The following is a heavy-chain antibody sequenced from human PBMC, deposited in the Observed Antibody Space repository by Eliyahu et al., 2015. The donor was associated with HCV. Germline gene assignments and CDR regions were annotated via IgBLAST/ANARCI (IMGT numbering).Heavy chain of an antibody. J-gene: IGHJ4*02. Sequence: QVQLVQSGAEVKKPGASVKVSCKASGYSFTSYYIHWVRQAPGQGLEWMGIINPSGGSTSYAQKFQGRVTMTRDTSTSTLNMELSSLRSEDTAVYYCAREKSASNYYFDYWGQGTLVTVSS. CDR2: INPSGGST. CDR1: GYSFTSYY. V-gene: IGHV1-46*01. CDR3: AREKSASNYYFDY. D-gene: IGHD3-3*01.